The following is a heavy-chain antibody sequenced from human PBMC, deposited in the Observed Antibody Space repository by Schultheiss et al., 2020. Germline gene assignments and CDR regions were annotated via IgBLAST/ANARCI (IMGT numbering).Heavy chain of an antibody. CDR3: ARDSRDGYNYWDY. CDR2: ISGSGGST. D-gene: IGHD5-24*01. CDR1: GFTFSSYS. Sequence: GGSLRLSCAASGFTFSSYSMSWVRQAPGKGLEWVSAISGSGGSTYYADSVKGRFTISRDNSKNTLYLQMNSLRAEDTAVYYCARDSRDGYNYWDYWGQGTLVTVSS. V-gene: IGHV3-23*01. J-gene: IGHJ4*02.